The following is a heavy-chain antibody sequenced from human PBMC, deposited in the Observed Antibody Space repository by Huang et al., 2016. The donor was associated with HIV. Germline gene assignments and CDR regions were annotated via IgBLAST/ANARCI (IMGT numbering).Heavy chain of an antibody. J-gene: IGHJ4*02. V-gene: IGHV3-30*14. CDR1: GFTFRDHP. D-gene: IGHD6-19*01. CDR2: ISVDGRNK. CDR3: ARDTTTVAGLDF. Sequence: QVQLVESGGGVVQPGRSLRLSCAVSGFTFRDHPMHWVRQAPGKGVVGVAVISVDGRNKFYADFVRGRFTISRDNSKNILYLQLNSLTPADTSIYYCARDTTTVAGLDFWGQGALVTVSS.